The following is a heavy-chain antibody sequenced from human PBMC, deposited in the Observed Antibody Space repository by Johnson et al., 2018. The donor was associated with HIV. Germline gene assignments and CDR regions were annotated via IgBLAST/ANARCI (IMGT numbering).Heavy chain of an antibody. CDR1: GFTFSSYG. D-gene: IGHD2-15*01. J-gene: IGHJ3*02. Sequence: QVQLVESGGGVVQPGGSLRLSCAASGFTFSSYGMHWVRQAPGKGLEWVAVIWYDGSNKYYADSVKGRFTISRDNSKNTLYLQMNSLRAEDTAVYYCARPPGVGSVDAFDIWGQGTMVTVSS. V-gene: IGHV3-33*01. CDR2: IWYDGSNK. CDR3: ARPPGVGSVDAFDI.